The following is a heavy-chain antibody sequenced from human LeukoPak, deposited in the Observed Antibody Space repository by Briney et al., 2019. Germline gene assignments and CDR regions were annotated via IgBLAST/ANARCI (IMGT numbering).Heavy chain of an antibody. CDR3: VRGVGGDSRFDP. CDR2: INSDGSST. J-gene: IGHJ5*02. D-gene: IGHD1-26*01. CDR1: GFTFSSYT. Sequence: GSLRLSCAASGFTFSSYTFNWVRQAPGKGLEWVSRINSDGSSTRYADSVKGRFTISRDNAKNTLFLQMNSLRAEDTAVYYCVRGVGGDSRFDPWGQGTLVTVSS. V-gene: IGHV3-74*01.